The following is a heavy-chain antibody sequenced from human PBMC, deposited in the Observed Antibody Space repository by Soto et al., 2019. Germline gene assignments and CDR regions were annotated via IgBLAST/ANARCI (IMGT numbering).Heavy chain of an antibody. Sequence: QVQLVQSGAEVKKPGSSVKVSCKASGGTFSSYAISWVRQAPGQGLEWMGGIIPIFGTANYAQKFQGRVTITADESTSTAYMELSSLRSEDTAVYYCASRLLGYCSAGSCPYYYYYGMDVWGQGTTVTVSS. CDR2: IIPIFGTA. J-gene: IGHJ6*02. D-gene: IGHD2-15*01. CDR1: GGTFSSYA. CDR3: ASRLLGYCSAGSCPYYYYYGMDV. V-gene: IGHV1-69*01.